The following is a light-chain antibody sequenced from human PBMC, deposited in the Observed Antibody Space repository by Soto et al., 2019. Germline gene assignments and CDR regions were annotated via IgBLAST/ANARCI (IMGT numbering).Light chain of an antibody. CDR1: QSVSRDY. CDR3: QQYGSSPLT. CDR2: AAS. J-gene: IGKJ4*01. Sequence: IVLAQSPGTLSLSPGQRATLSCRASQSVSRDYVASYQQTPGQAPRLLIYAASSRPSGTPDRFGGSGSGTDFTLTISRLEPEDFALYYCQQYGSSPLTFGGGTKVDIK. V-gene: IGKV3-20*01.